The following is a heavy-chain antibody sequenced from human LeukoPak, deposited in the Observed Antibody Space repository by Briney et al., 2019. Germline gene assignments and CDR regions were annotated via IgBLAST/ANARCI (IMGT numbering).Heavy chain of an antibody. CDR1: GGSFSGYY. CDR3: ARGGYYYDSNGYPGWSECWYFDL. CDR2: IYYSGST. Sequence: SSETLSLTCAVYGGSFSGYYWSWIRQPPGKGLEWIGYIYYSGSTNYNPSLKSRVTISVDTSKNQFSLKLSSVTAADTAVYYCARGGYYYDSNGYPGWSECWYFDLWGRGTLVTVSS. V-gene: IGHV4-59*01. J-gene: IGHJ2*01. D-gene: IGHD3-22*01.